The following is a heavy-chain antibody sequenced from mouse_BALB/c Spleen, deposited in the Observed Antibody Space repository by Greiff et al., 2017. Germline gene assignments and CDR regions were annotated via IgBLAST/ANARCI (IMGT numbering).Heavy chain of an antibody. CDR2: ISTYYGDA. CDR3: ARGVVYYGYDEGFDY. V-gene: IGHV1S137*01. D-gene: IGHD2-2*01. Sequence: VQLQQSGAELVRPGVSVKISCKGSGYTFTDYAMHWVKQSHAKSLEWIGVISTYYGDASYNQKFKGKATMTVDKSSSTAYMELARLTSEDSAIYYCARGVVYYGYDEGFDYWGQGTTLTVSS. CDR1: GYTFTDYA. J-gene: IGHJ2*01.